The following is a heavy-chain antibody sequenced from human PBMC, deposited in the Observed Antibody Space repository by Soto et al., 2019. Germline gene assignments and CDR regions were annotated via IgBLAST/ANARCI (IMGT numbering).Heavy chain of an antibody. CDR3: ARQGYYCSGGTCYPGDWFAP. CDR2: IYYSGST. Sequence: PSETLSLTCTVSGGSISGSTFYWGWIRQPPGNGLECIGSIYYSGSTYYNPSLKSRVTISVDTSKNQFSLKLSSVTAADTAVYYCARQGYYCSGGTCYPGDWFAPWGQGTLVTVSS. CDR1: GGSISGSTFY. V-gene: IGHV4-39*01. D-gene: IGHD2-15*01. J-gene: IGHJ5*02.